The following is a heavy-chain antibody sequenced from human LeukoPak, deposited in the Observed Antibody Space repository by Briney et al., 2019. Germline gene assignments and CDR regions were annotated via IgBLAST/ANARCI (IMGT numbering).Heavy chain of an antibody. CDR1: GFTFSSYA. CDR2: ISYDGSNK. J-gene: IGHJ4*02. Sequence: GGSLRLSCAASGFTFSSYAMSWVRQAPGKGLEWVAVISYDGSNKYYADSVKGRFTISRDNSKNTLYLQMNSLRAEDTAVYYCAKDQEQWLVGGYFDYWGQGTLVTVSS. D-gene: IGHD6-19*01. V-gene: IGHV3-30*18. CDR3: AKDQEQWLVGGYFDY.